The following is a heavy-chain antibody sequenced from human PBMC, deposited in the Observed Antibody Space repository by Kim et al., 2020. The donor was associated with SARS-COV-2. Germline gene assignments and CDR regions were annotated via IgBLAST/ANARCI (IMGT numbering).Heavy chain of an antibody. CDR3: AREERIFGVVTGRAYYYCGMDV. J-gene: IGHJ6*02. V-gene: IGHV4-31*03. CDR2: IYYSGST. Sequence: SETLSLTCTVSGGSISSGGYYWSWIRQHPGKGLEWIGYIYYSGSTYYNPSLKSRVTISVDTSKNQFSLQLSSVTAADTAVYYCAREERIFGVVTGRAYYYCGMDVWGQGTTVTVSS. D-gene: IGHD3-3*01. CDR1: GGSISSGGYY.